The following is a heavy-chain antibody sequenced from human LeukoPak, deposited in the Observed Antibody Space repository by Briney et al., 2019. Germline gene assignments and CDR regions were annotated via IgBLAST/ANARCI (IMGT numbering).Heavy chain of an antibody. V-gene: IGHV4-38-2*01. D-gene: IGHD4-11*01. Sequence: SETLSLTCAVSGYSISSGYYWGWIRQPPAKGLEWIAIIYPSGSTYYNPSLKSRVTISVDTSKNQFSLKMTSVTAADTAVYYCARSTVTTPWYFDYWGQGTLVTVSS. CDR1: GYSISSGYY. CDR3: ARSTVTTPWYFDY. CDR2: IYPSGST. J-gene: IGHJ4*02.